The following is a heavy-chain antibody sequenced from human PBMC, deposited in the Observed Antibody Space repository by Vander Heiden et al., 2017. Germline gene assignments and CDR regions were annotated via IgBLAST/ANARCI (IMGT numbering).Heavy chain of an antibody. J-gene: IGHJ6*02. CDR3: ARTGGRYYYGMDV. D-gene: IGHD2-15*01. CDR2: IDYSGST. Sequence: QVQLQESGPGLVKPSETLSLTCTVSGGSISSYYWSWIRQPTGKGLEWIGYIDYSGSTNYNPSLKSRVTISVDTSKNQFSLKRSSVTAADTAVYYCARTGGRYYYGMDVWGQGTTGTVSS. V-gene: IGHV4-59*01. CDR1: GGSISSYY.